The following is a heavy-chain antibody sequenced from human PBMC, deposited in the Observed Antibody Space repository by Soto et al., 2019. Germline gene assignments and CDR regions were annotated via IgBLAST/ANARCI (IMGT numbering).Heavy chain of an antibody. Sequence: SETLSLTCAVYGGSFSGYYWTWIRQPPGTGLEWIGEINHSGSTNYNPSLKSRVTISVDTSKNQFSLKLTSVTAADTAVYYCARHADRGTYTLAFDVWGQGKMVTVSS. D-gene: IGHD3-16*01. CDR3: ARHADRGTYTLAFDV. CDR2: INHSGST. CDR1: GGSFSGYY. J-gene: IGHJ3*01. V-gene: IGHV4-34*01.